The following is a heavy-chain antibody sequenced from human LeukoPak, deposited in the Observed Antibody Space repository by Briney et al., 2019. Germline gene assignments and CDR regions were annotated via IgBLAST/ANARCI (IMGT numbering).Heavy chain of an antibody. Sequence: PGGSLRLSCAASGFTFSSYWMSWVRQAPGKGLEWVANIKQDGSEKYYVDSVKGRFTISRDNAKNSLYLQMNSLRAEDTAVYYCARDRVAVADSFDYWGQGTLVTVSS. J-gene: IGHJ4*02. D-gene: IGHD6-19*01. CDR3: ARDRVAVADSFDY. CDR1: GFTFSSYW. V-gene: IGHV3-7*01. CDR2: IKQDGSEK.